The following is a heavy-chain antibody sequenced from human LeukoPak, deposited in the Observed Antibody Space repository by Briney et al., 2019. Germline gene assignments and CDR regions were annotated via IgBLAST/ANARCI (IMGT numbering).Heavy chain of an antibody. J-gene: IGHJ4*02. CDR2: IYHSGST. D-gene: IGHD3-16*01. CDR1: GGSISSGGYS. CDR3: ARGSTAYPYHFDY. Sequence: SQTLSLTCAVSGGSISSGGYSWSWIRQPPGKGLEWIGYIYHSGSTYYNPSLKSRVTISVDTSKNQFSLKLTSVTAADTAVYYCARGSTAYPYHFDYWGQGTQVTVSS. V-gene: IGHV4-30-2*01.